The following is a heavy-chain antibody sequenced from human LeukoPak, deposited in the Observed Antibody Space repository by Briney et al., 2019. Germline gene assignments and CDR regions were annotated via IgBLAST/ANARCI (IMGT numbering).Heavy chain of an antibody. D-gene: IGHD4-23*01. CDR1: GGSFSGYY. CDR2: INHSGST. CDR3: ARSSVVTPVTRFDY. Sequence: SETLSLTCAVYGGSFSGYYWSWIRQPPGKGLEWIGEINHSGSTNYNPSLKSRVTISVDTSKNQFSLKLSSVTAADTAVYYCARSSVVTPVTRFDYWGQGTLVTVYS. J-gene: IGHJ4*02. V-gene: IGHV4-34*01.